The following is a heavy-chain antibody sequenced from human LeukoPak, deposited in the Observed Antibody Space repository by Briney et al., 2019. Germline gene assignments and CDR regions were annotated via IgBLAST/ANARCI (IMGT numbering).Heavy chain of an antibody. J-gene: IGHJ4*02. Sequence: GGSLRLSCAATGFTFSSYPLSWVRQAPGKGLEWVSAISTSGGGTYFTDSVKGRFTISRDNSKNTLYLQMNSLRADDTAVYYCAKPAGFHYYDSSGYYFDYWGQGTLVTVSS. CDR2: ISTSGGGT. CDR3: AKPAGFHYYDSSGYYFDY. V-gene: IGHV3-23*01. CDR1: GFTFSSYP. D-gene: IGHD3-22*01.